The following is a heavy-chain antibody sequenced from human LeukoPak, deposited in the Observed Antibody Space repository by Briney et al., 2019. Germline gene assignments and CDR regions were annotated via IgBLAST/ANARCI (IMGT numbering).Heavy chain of an antibody. CDR1: GFIFSSYA. Sequence: GGSLRLSCAASGFIFSSYAKSWVRHAPGKGLQWVSTLSGSGLSTYYGDSVKGRFTITRDNSKNTLYLQMNSLRSEDTAVYYCAKGAESSSWLFDYWGQGTLVPVSS. D-gene: IGHD6-13*01. CDR2: LSGSGLST. CDR3: AKGAESSSWLFDY. J-gene: IGHJ4*02. V-gene: IGHV3-23*01.